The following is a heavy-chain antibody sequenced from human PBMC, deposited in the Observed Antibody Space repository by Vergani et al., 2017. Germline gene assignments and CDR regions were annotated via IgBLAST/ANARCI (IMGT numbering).Heavy chain of an antibody. D-gene: IGHD2-8*01. Sequence: QVQLVQSGAEVKKPGASVKVSCKASGYTFTSYYMHWVRQAPGQGLEWMGIINPSGGSTSYAQKFQGRVTITADESTSTAYMELSSLRSEDTAVYYCARDRVVLMVYAIPTNDAFDIWGQGTMVTVSS. V-gene: IGHV1-46*01. CDR2: INPSGGST. J-gene: IGHJ3*02. CDR1: GYTFTSYY. CDR3: ARDRVVLMVYAIPTNDAFDI.